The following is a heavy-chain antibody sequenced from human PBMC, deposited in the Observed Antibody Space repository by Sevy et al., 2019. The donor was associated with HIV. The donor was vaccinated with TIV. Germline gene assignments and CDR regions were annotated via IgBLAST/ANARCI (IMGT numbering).Heavy chain of an antibody. J-gene: IGHJ6*02. CDR3: AKGYCRGGTCPRDYYYHGMDV. CDR1: GFTFSTYA. CDR2: IGGSGRYT. Sequence: GGSLRLSCAPSGFTFSTYAMNWVRQAPGKGLEWVSSIGGSGRYTYYADSVEGRFTISRDNSKNMLYLQMNSLRVADTAVYYCAKGYCRGGTCPRDYYYHGMDVWGQGTTVTVSS. V-gene: IGHV3-23*01. D-gene: IGHD2-15*01.